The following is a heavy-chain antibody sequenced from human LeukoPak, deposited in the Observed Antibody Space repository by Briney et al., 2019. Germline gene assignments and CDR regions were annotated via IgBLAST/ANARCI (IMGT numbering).Heavy chain of an antibody. J-gene: IGHJ4*02. D-gene: IGHD1-1*01. CDR2: IWYDRSNK. CDR1: GITFRSYG. CDR3: ATDRGTGTTRDYYFDY. Sequence: GGSLRLSCAASGITFRSYGMHWVRQAPGKGLEWVSFIWYDRSNKYYVDSVKGRFTISRDNSKNTLSLQMDSLRAEDTAVYYCATDRGTGTTRDYYFDYWGQGSLVTVSS. V-gene: IGHV3-33*03.